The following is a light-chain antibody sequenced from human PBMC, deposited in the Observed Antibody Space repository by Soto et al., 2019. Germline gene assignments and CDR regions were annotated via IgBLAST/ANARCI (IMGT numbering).Light chain of an antibody. Sequence: EIVMTQSPATLSVSPGERATLSCRASQSVSSNLAWYQQKPGQAPRLLIYGASTRATGIPARFSGCGSGTEFTLTISSLQSEDFAVYYCQQYNNFPQGYTFGQGTNLEI. CDR1: QSVSSN. CDR3: QQYNNFPQGYT. J-gene: IGKJ2*01. V-gene: IGKV3-15*01. CDR2: GAS.